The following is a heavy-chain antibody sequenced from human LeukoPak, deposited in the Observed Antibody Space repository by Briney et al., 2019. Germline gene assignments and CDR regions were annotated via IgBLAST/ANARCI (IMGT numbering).Heavy chain of an antibody. J-gene: IGHJ4*02. V-gene: IGHV5-51*01. CDR1: GYSFTSYW. CDR3: ARSGYSYGYYFDY. Sequence: GESLKISCRGSGYSFTSYWIGWVRQMPGKGLEWMGIIYPGDSDTRYSPSFQGQVTISADKSISTAYLQWSSLKASDTAMYYCARSGYSYGYYFDYWGQGTLVTVSS. D-gene: IGHD5-18*01. CDR2: IYPGDSDT.